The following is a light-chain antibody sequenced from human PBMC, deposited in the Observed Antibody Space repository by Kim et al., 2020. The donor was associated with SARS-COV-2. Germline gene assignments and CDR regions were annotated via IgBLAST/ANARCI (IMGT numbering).Light chain of an antibody. V-gene: IGKV3-15*01. Sequence: SPGERDTPASRASRSVSSNLAWYQHKPGQAPRRLIYGATTRATGIPARFSGSGSGTEFTLTISSLQSEDFALYYCQHYNNWLTWTFGQGTKVDIK. CDR2: GAT. CDR1: RSVSSN. J-gene: IGKJ1*01. CDR3: QHYNNWLTWT.